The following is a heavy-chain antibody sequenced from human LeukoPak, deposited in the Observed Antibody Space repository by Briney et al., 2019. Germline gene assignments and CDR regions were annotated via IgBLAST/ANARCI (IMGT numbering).Heavy chain of an antibody. D-gene: IGHD2-8*02. CDR2: VSGSAGRT. CDR1: GFTFSSFA. J-gene: IGHJ6*03. V-gene: IGHV3-23*01. Sequence: GGSPRLSCAASGFTFSSFAMTWVRQAPGEGLEWVSTVSGSAGRTDYADSVKGRFTISRDNLKNTLYLQMNGLRAEDTAVYYCAKNRGHCVDGVCHNYYYMDVWGRGTTVTVSS. CDR3: AKNRGHCVDGVCHNYYYMDV.